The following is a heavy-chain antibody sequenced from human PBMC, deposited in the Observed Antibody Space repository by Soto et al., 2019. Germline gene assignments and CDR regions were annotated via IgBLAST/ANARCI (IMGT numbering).Heavy chain of an antibody. J-gene: IGHJ4*02. V-gene: IGHV3-30*18. D-gene: IGHD5-12*01. Sequence: QVLLVECGGGVVQPGRSLRLSCAASGFPFNSYGMHWLRQAPGKGLEWVAIISYDGTHKNYTDSSKGPFTKSRDNSKNTAYLQMDSLRVDDTAVYYCAKDRRGSSGYDSSRGSGWYGSFDYWGQGTLVTVSS. CDR3: AKDRRGSSGYDSSRGSGWYGSFDY. CDR1: GFPFNSYG. CDR2: ISYDGTHK.